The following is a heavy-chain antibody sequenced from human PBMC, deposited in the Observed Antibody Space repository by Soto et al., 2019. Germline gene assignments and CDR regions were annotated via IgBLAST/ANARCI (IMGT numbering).Heavy chain of an antibody. V-gene: IGHV4-39*01. J-gene: IGHJ4*02. CDR3: ARKETGTMLDS. D-gene: IGHD1-1*01. CDR1: GGSFSSSTYY. CDR2: INYSGST. Sequence: SETLSLTCTVSGGSFSSSTYYWVWIRQPPGKGLEWIGTINYSGSTYYNPSLKSRVTISVDTSKTQFSLKLSSVTGADTAVFYCARKETGTMLDSWGQRTLVTVSS.